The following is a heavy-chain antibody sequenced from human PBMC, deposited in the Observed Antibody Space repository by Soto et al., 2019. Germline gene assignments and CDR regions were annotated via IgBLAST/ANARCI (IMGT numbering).Heavy chain of an antibody. J-gene: IGHJ5*02. Sequence: EVQLVETGGGLIQPGGSLRLSCAASGFTVSSNYMSWVRQAPGKGLEWVSVIYSGGSTYYADSVKGRFTISRDNSKNTLDLQMNSLRGADTAVSYCARSPRDSSGYYWFDHWGQGTLVTVSS. CDR2: IYSGGST. CDR3: ARSPRDSSGYYWFDH. D-gene: IGHD3-22*01. V-gene: IGHV3-53*02. CDR1: GFTVSSNY.